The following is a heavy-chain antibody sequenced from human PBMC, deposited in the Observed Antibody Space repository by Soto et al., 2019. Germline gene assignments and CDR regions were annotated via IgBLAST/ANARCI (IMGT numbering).Heavy chain of an antibody. CDR2: MYHSGSA. D-gene: IGHD1-1*01. V-gene: IGHV4-30-2*06. CDR1: GGSISRGDYL. J-gene: IGHJ5*02. CDR3: ARVGGTPYNWFDP. Sequence: SETLSLTCAVSGGSISRGDYLWSWIRQSPGKGLEWIAYMYHSGSAYYNPSLRGRVTISVDTSKNQLSLNLTSVTAADTAVYYWARVGGTPYNWFDPWGPGILVTVSS.